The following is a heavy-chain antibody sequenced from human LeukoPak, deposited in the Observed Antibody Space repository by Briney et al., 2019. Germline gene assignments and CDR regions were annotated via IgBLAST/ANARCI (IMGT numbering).Heavy chain of an antibody. D-gene: IGHD4-17*01. J-gene: IGHJ1*01. CDR1: RGSISSGSYY. CDR3: ARTTYH. V-gene: IGHV4-61*02. CDR2: IYTSRSS. Sequence: SHTLSHTRTVSRGSISSGSYYWSWIRHPSRKILEWIGRIYTSRSSNYNPSLKSRVTISVDTSKNQFSLKLSSVTAADTAVYYWARTTYHWGQATLLTVSS.